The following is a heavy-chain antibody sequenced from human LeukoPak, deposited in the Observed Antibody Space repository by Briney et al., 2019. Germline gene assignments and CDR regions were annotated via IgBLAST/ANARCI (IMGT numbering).Heavy chain of an antibody. CDR1: GFTFSRHW. CDR3: ARVISYFDL. V-gene: IGHV3-74*01. J-gene: IGHJ4*02. D-gene: IGHD3/OR15-3a*01. Sequence: GGSLRLSCAASGFTFSRHWMHWVRQGPGKGMELVSRIKSDGSETQYADSVKGRFTISRDNAHNTLYLQMTSLRPEDTAVYYCARVISYFDLWGQGALVTASS. CDR2: IKSDGSET.